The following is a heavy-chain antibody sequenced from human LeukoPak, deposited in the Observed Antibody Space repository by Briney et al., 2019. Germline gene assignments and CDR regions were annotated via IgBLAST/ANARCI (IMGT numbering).Heavy chain of an antibody. D-gene: IGHD6-13*01. Sequence: ASVKVSCKVSGYTLTELSMHWVRQAPGKGLEWMGGFDPEDGEAIYAQKFQGRVTMTEDTSTDTAYMELSSLRSEDTAAYYCATDSTGSSWYRDWFDPWGQGTLVTVSS. V-gene: IGHV1-24*01. CDR1: GYTLTELS. CDR2: FDPEDGEA. CDR3: ATDSTGSSWYRDWFDP. J-gene: IGHJ5*02.